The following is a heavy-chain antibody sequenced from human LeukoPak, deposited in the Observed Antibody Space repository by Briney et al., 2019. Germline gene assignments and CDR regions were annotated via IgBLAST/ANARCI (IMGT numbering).Heavy chain of an antibody. CDR2: IYYSGST. CDR1: GGSISSSSYY. V-gene: IGHV4-39*02. J-gene: IGHJ5*01. CDR3: ARRVGFYGSGSLNYFDP. D-gene: IGHD3-10*01. Sequence: SETLSLTCTVSGGSISSSSYYWGWIRQPPGKGLEWIGSIYYSGSTYYNPSLKSRLSISVDTSKNHIVLKLTSVTAADTAVYFCARRVGFYGSGSLNYFDPWGQGILVSVSS.